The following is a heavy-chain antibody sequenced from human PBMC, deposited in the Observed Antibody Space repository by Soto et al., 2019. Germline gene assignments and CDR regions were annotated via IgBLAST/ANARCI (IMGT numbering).Heavy chain of an antibody. CDR1: GGSISSYY. CDR2: IYYSGST. J-gene: IGHJ6*02. Sequence: SETLSLTCTVSGGSISSYYWSWIRQPPGKGLEWIGYIYYSGSTNYNPSLKSRVTISVDTSKNQFSLKLSSVTAADTAVYYCARATLDGYYDILTGYYSSYGYYYCGMDVWGQGTTVTVSS. V-gene: IGHV4-59*01. CDR3: ARATLDGYYDILTGYYSSYGYYYCGMDV. D-gene: IGHD3-9*01.